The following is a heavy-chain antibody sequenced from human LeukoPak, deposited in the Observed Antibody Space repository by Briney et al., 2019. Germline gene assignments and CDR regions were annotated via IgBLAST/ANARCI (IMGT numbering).Heavy chain of an antibody. Sequence: PSETLSLTCTVSGGSIISRGYYWGWIRQPPGKGLEWIGSIYYSGSTYYNPSLKSRVTISVDASKNQFSLKMSSVTAADTAMCYCARSETIMVKFDYWGHGTLVTVSS. D-gene: IGHD5-24*01. CDR3: ARSETIMVKFDY. J-gene: IGHJ4*01. CDR2: IYYSGST. V-gene: IGHV4-39*01. CDR1: GGSIISRGYY.